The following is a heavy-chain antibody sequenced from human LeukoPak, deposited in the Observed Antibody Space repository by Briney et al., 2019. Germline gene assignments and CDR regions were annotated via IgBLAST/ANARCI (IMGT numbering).Heavy chain of an antibody. CDR2: ISYDGNNK. CDR3: VKFGFTATSFDY. D-gene: IGHD4-17*01. CDR1: GFTFSNYG. V-gene: IGHV3-30*18. Sequence: GGSLRLSCAASGFTFSNYGMHWVRQAPGKGLEWVAIISYDGNNKYYADSVKGRFTISRDNSKNMLYLQMNSLRAEDTAVYYCVKFGFTATSFDYWGQGTLVTVSS. J-gene: IGHJ4*02.